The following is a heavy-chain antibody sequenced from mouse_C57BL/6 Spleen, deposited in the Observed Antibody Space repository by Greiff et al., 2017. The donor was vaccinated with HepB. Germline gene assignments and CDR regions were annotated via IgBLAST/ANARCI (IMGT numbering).Heavy chain of an antibody. J-gene: IGHJ4*01. CDR2: IDPSDMYT. V-gene: IGHV1-69*01. CDR1: GYTFASYW. D-gene: IGHD2-10*02. CDR3: ASGGYVYAMDY. Sequence: VQLQQSGAELVMPGASVKLSCKASGYTFASYWMHWVKQRPGQGIEWIGEIDPSDMYTNYNIKFKGKSTLTVDKSSSTDYMQLSSLTSEDSAVYYCASGGYVYAMDYWGQGTSVTVSS.